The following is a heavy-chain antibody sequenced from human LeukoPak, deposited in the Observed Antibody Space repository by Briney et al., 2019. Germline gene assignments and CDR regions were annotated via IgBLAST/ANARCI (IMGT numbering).Heavy chain of an antibody. CDR2: ISAYNGNT. V-gene: IGHV1-18*01. Sequence: ASVKASCNAFEHTFSTYGISWVRQAPGQGLEWMGWISAYNGNTIYAQRLQGRVTMTTDTSTSTAYMELRSLRSDDTAVYYCAREIIPYSRTRGAYHWGQGTLVTVSS. CDR3: AREIIPYSRTRGAYH. D-gene: IGHD2-2*01. CDR1: EHTFSTYG. J-gene: IGHJ4*02.